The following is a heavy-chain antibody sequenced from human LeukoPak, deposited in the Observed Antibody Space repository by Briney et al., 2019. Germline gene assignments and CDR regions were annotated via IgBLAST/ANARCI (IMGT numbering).Heavy chain of an antibody. V-gene: IGHV3-30*03. J-gene: IGHJ3*02. D-gene: IGHD3-16*02. CDR2: ISYDGSHK. Sequence: GGSLRLSCAASGFTFSSDGMHWVRQALGKGQGWVAVISYDGSHKYYADFVKGRFTIARDNSKNTLYLQRNSLRAEDTAVYYCATASRLSYDTFDIWGQGTVVTVSS. CDR1: GFTFSSDG. CDR3: ATASRLSYDTFDI.